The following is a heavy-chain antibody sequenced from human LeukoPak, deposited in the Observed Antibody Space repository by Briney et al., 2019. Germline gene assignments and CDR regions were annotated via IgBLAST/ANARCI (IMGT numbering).Heavy chain of an antibody. V-gene: IGHV3-21*01. CDR3: ARRRGSDYYDSSGPPDY. Sequence: GGSLRLSCAASGFTFSSYSMNWVRQAPGKGLEWVSSISSSSSYIYCADSVKGRFTISRDNAKNSLYLQMNSLRAEDTAVYYCARRRGSDYYDSSGPPDYWGQGTLVTVSS. CDR2: ISSSSSYI. CDR1: GFTFSSYS. J-gene: IGHJ4*02. D-gene: IGHD3-22*01.